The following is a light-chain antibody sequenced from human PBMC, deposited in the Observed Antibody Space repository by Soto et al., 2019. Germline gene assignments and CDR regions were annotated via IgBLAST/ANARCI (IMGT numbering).Light chain of an antibody. CDR3: QQCYMGWT. CDR2: DAP. J-gene: IGKJ1*01. V-gene: IGKV1-5*01. Sequence: DIQMTQSPSTLSASVGDRVTITCRASQSIGRFLAWYQHQPGKAPKLLIYDAPTLESGVPSRFSGTGSGTEFTFAITSLQPEDFGTYYCQQCYMGWTFGQGNKVDFK. CDR1: QSIGRF.